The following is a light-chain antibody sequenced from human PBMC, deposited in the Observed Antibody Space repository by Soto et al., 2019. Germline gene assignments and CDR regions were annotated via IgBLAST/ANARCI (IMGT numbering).Light chain of an antibody. V-gene: IGKV3-15*01. CDR1: QSISTN. Sequence: EIVMTQSPATLSVSPGERATLSCRASQSISTNLAWYQQKPGQTPRLLIYGASTRATGIPARFRGSGSGTEFTLTISSLQSEDFAVYYCKHYNNWPPWTFGQGTKVEIK. J-gene: IGKJ1*01. CDR3: KHYNNWPPWT. CDR2: GAS.